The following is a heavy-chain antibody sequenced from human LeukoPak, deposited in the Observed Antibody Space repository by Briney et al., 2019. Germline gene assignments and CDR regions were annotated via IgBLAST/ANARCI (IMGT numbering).Heavy chain of an antibody. CDR1: GFTFSSYG. CDR3: ARGVLRGLDYFYMDV. D-gene: IGHD2-8*01. J-gene: IGHJ6*03. Sequence: GGSLRLSCAASGFTFSSYGMHWVRQAPGKGLEWVAFIRNDGTDRYYADSVQGRFTISRDSSKNTLFLQMKSLRADDTAVYYCARGVLRGLDYFYMDVWGNGTTVAVSS. V-gene: IGHV3-30*02. CDR2: IRNDGTDR.